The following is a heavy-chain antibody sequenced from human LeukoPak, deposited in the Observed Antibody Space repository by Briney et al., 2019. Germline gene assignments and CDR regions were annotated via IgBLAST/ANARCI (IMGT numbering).Heavy chain of an antibody. J-gene: IGHJ4*02. CDR3: ATETYDSSGYPEY. CDR1: GGSFSGYY. Sequence: SETLSLTCAVYGGSFSGYYWSWIRQPPGKGLEWIGSIYYSGSTYYNPSLKSRVTISVDTSKNQFSLKLSSVTAADTAVYYCATETYDSSGYPEYWGQGTLVTVSS. CDR2: IYYSGST. D-gene: IGHD3-22*01. V-gene: IGHV4-34*01.